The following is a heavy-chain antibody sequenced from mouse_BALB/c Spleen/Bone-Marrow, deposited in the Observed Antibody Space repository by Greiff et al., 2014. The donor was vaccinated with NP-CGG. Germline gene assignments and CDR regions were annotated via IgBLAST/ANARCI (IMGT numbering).Heavy chain of an antibody. V-gene: IGHV1-4*01. D-gene: IGHD2-4*01. J-gene: IGHJ2*01. CDR1: GYSFTSYT. CDR3: ARGWDYEGYFDY. Sequence: QVTLKECGAELARPGASVKMSCKASGYSFTSYTMHWVKQRPGQGLEWIGYINPSSGYTNYNQKFKDKATLTADKSSSTAYMQLSSLTSEDSAVYYCARGWDYEGYFDYWGQGTTLTVSS. CDR2: INPSSGYT.